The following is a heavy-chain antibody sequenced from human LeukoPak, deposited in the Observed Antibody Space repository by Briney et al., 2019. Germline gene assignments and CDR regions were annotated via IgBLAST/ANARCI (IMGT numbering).Heavy chain of an antibody. Sequence: ESGPTLVHPTQTLTLTSTFSGFSLGTSGMCVSWIRQPPGKALEWLARIDWDDDKYYSTSLQTRLTIWKHTSKHQVVLTMTYMEPVDTATYYCARAFPTVTTFDYWGQGTLVTVSS. CDR2: IDWDDDK. D-gene: IGHD4-17*01. V-gene: IGHV2-70*11. CDR1: GFSLGTSGMC. J-gene: IGHJ4*02. CDR3: ARAFPTVTTFDY.